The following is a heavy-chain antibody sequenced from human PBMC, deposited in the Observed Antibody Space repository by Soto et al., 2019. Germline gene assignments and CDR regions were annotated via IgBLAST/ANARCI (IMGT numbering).Heavy chain of an antibody. CDR1: GGDLRNSG. CDR2: VFPLLAMV. CDR3: AKEDRAGFKS. J-gene: IGHJ4*02. D-gene: IGHD6-13*01. Sequence: QVHLVQSGAEMKKPGSSVKVSCKVSGGDLRNSGLSWVRQAPGQGLEWMGGVFPLLAMVDYSQKFQGRVTITADESTNTAYMYLGSLRSEDTAVYYCAKEDRAGFKSWGQGTLVIVSP. V-gene: IGHV1-69*04.